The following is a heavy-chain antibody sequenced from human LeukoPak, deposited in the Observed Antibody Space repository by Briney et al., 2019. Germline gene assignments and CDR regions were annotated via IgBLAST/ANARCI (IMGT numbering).Heavy chain of an antibody. J-gene: IGHJ3*02. D-gene: IGHD2-2*01. Sequence: PSETLSLTCSVSGGSTSGSYWSWVRQPPGKGLQWIGYIHYTGSTDYNPSLKSRVTISIDTPKNQVSLRVTSVTAADTAVYYCASIVVVPAAMNAFDIWGQGTMVTVSS. CDR2: IHYTGST. V-gene: IGHV4-59*01. CDR3: ASIVVVPAAMNAFDI. CDR1: GGSTSGSY.